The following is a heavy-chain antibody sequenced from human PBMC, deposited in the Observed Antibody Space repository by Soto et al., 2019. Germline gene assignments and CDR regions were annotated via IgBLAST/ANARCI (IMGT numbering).Heavy chain of an antibody. CDR3: ARGPSAYYDYVWGSYRYDNWFDP. J-gene: IGHJ5*02. CDR1: GYTFTSYG. D-gene: IGHD3-16*02. V-gene: IGHV1-18*01. CDR2: ISAYNGNT. Sequence: QVQLVQSGAEVKKPGASVKVSCKASGYTFTSYGISWVRQAPGQGLEWMGWISAYNGNTNYAQKLQGRVTMPTDTSTRTAYMELRSLRSDDTAVYYCARGPSAYYDYVWGSYRYDNWFDPWGQGTLVTVSS.